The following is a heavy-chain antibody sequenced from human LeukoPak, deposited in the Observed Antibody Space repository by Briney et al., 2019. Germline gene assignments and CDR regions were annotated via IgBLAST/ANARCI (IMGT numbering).Heavy chain of an antibody. J-gene: IGHJ4*02. CDR2: ISAYSGDT. CDR3: TRYSQRYSGLPPDY. Sequence: ASVKVSCKASGYPFSNFGFSWVRQAPGQGLEWMGWISAYSGDTNYAQKLQGRVTMTTDTSTSTANMELRSLTSDDTAVYYCTRYSQRYSGLPPDYWGQGTLVAVSS. V-gene: IGHV1-18*01. CDR1: GYPFSNFG. D-gene: IGHD5-12*01.